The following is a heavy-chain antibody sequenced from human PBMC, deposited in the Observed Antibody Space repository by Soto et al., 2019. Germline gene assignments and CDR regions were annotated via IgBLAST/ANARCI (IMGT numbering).Heavy chain of an antibody. V-gene: IGHV1-46*01. CDR1: GYTFTSYY. CDR3: ARGHIVVVTAIRLDYYYGMDV. Sequence: GASVKVSCKASGYTFTSYYMHWVRQAPGQGLEWMGIINPSGGSTSYAQKFQGRVTMTRDTSTSTVYMELSSLRSEDTAVYYCARGHIVVVTAIRLDYYYGMDVWGQGTTVTVSS. J-gene: IGHJ6*02. D-gene: IGHD2-21*02. CDR2: INPSGGST.